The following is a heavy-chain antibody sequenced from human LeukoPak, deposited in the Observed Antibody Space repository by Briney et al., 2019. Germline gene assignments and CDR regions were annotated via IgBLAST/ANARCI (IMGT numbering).Heavy chain of an antibody. Sequence: GGSLRLSCAASGFTFSSYGMRWVRQAPGKGLEWVAVISYDRSNKYYADSVKGRFTISRDNSKNTLYLQMNSLRAEDTAVYYCAKVKRYCSGGSCWYDAFDIWGQGTMVTVSS. D-gene: IGHD2-15*01. CDR1: GFTFSSYG. J-gene: IGHJ3*02. V-gene: IGHV3-30*18. CDR3: AKVKRYCSGGSCWYDAFDI. CDR2: ISYDRSNK.